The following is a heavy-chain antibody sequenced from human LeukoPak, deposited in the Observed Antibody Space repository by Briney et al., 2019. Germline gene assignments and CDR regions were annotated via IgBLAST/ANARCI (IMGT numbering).Heavy chain of an antibody. CDR2: IKQDGGEK. V-gene: IGHV3-7*01. J-gene: IGHJ6*04. D-gene: IGHD3-10*01. CDR3: ARDRGFGQADV. Sequence: PGGSLRLSCAASGFTLSGYWMSWLRQAPGKGLEWVANIKQDGGEKYHVDSVKGRLTFSRDNAKNSLYLQMNSLRAEDTAVYYCARDRGFGQADVWGKGTTVTVSS. CDR1: GFTLSGYW.